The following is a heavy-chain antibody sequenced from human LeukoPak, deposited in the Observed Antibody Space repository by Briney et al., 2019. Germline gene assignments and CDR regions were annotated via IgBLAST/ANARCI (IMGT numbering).Heavy chain of an antibody. Sequence: GGSLRLSCAASGFTFSSYSMNWVRQAPGKGLEWVSSISSSSSYIYYADSVKGRFTISRDNAKNSLYLQMNSLRAEDTAVYYCASSRSNWGPFDYWGQGTLVTVSS. D-gene: IGHD7-27*01. J-gene: IGHJ4*02. V-gene: IGHV3-21*01. CDR2: ISSSSSYI. CDR3: ASSRSNWGPFDY. CDR1: GFTFSSYS.